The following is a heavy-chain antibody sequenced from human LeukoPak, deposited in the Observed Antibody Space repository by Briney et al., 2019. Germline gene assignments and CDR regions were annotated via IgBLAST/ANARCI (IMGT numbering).Heavy chain of an antibody. CDR2: ISGSGGST. Sequence: GGSLRLSCAASGFTFSNYAMNWVRQAPGKGLEWVSAISGSGGSTYCADSVKGRFTISRDNSKNTLYLQMNSLRAEDTAVYYCAKVIGYLPWFDPWGQGTLVTVSS. D-gene: IGHD6-13*01. J-gene: IGHJ5*02. V-gene: IGHV3-23*01. CDR1: GFTFSNYA. CDR3: AKVIGYLPWFDP.